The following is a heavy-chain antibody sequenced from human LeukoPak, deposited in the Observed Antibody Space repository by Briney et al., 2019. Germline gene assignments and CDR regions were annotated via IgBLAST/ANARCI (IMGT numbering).Heavy chain of an antibody. CDR2: ISGSGGST. J-gene: IGHJ4*02. V-gene: IGHV3-23*01. CDR3: AKDYYDSSGSWDY. CDR1: GYSISSNW. D-gene: IGHD3-22*01. Sequence: PSWTLSLTCAVSGYSISSNWWSWVRQSPGKGLEWVSAISGSGGSTYYADSVKGRFTISRDNSKNTLYPQMNSLRAEDTAVYYCAKDYYDSSGSWDYWGQGTLVTVSS.